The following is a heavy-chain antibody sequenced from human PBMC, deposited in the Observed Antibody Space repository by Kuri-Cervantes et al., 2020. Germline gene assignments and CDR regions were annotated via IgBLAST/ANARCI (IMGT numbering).Heavy chain of an antibody. CDR3: ARFEADDSSGYYYGGWFDP. J-gene: IGHJ5*02. CDR1: GYSITSYW. V-gene: IGHV5-51*01. CDR2: IYPGDSDT. D-gene: IGHD3-22*01. Sequence: KVSCKSPGYSITSYWIGWVRQMPGKGLEWMGIIYPGDSDTRYSPSFQGQVTISADKSISTAYLQWSSLKASDTAMYYCARFEADDSSGYYYGGWFDPWGQGTLVTVSS.